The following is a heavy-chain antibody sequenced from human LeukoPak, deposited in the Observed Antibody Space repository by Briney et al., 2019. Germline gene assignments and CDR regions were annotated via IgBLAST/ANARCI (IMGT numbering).Heavy chain of an antibody. Sequence: PGGSLRLSCAASGFTFSSYGMHWVRQAPGKGLEWVAVISYDGSNKYYADSVKGRFTISRDNSKNTLYLQMNSLRAEDTAVYYCAREGVVTPDAFDIWGQGTMVTVSS. CDR2: ISYDGSNK. CDR1: GFTFSSYG. D-gene: IGHD4-23*01. V-gene: IGHV3-30*03. CDR3: AREGVVTPDAFDI. J-gene: IGHJ3*02.